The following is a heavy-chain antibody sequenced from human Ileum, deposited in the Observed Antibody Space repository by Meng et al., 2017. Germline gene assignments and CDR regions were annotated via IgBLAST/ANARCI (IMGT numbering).Heavy chain of an antibody. CDR1: VGSITSGDYY. V-gene: IGHV4-30-4*01. CDR2: IFYTGAT. CDR3: VSERRRSYFFDY. J-gene: IGHJ4*02. Sequence: QLQLQESGPGLVKPSQTLSLNCTVSVGSITSGDYYWSWIRQPPGKGLEWIGYIFYTGATYSNPSLKSRVTVSLDTSKSQFSLKLSSVTAADTAIYYCVSERRRSYFFDYWGQGTLVTVSS.